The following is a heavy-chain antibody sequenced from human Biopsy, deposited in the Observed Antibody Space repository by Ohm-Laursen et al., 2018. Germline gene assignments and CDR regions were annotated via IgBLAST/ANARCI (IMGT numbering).Heavy chain of an antibody. Sequence: SLRLSCTASGFSVSSYDMNWVRHAPGKGLEWISYISETSSHIYDADSVRGRFTVARDIAKNSLYLQLNSLRAEDTAVYYCARDSSRRAREGGMDVWGQGTTVTVSS. CDR3: ARDSSRRAREGGMDV. CDR1: GFSVSSYD. CDR2: ISETSSHI. D-gene: IGHD6-6*01. J-gene: IGHJ6*02. V-gene: IGHV3-21*01.